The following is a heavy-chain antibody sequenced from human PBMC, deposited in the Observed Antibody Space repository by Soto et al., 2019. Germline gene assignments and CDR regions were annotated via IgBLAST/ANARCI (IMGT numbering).Heavy chain of an antibody. V-gene: IGHV5-51*01. Sequence: GESLKISCKGSGYSFASHWVAWVRQMPEKGLEWIGTIYPGDSDTKYSSAFRGHVTISADKSTDTALLQWDNLRASDSAIYYCARGFTGSAGRFDPWGQGTLVTVSS. D-gene: IGHD6-25*01. CDR1: GYSFASHW. CDR3: ARGFTGSAGRFDP. CDR2: IYPGDSDT. J-gene: IGHJ5*02.